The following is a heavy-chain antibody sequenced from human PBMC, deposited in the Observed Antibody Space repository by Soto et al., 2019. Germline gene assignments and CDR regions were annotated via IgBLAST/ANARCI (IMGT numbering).Heavy chain of an antibody. CDR2: ILVDGRT. D-gene: IGHD2-8*02. CDR3: AKATATGGGAFDI. CDR1: GFICSSYD. V-gene: IGHV3-23*01. J-gene: IGHJ3*02. Sequence: PGGSLRLSCVASGFICSSYDMSWVRQAPGKGLEWVSTILVDGRTFYVDSVKGRFTISRDTSQNTVYLQMNSLTAGDTALYYCAKATATGGGAFDICGQGTMVTVSS.